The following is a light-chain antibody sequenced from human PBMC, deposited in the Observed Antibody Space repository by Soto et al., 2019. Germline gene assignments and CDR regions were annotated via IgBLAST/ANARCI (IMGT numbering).Light chain of an antibody. CDR1: QSISSW. J-gene: IGKJ1*01. Sequence: IQMTQSPSTLSASVGDRVTITCRASQSISSWLAWYQKKPGKAPRLLIYDASSLESGVPSRFSGSGSGTEFTLTISSLQPDDFANYYCQQYNSYSPWTFGQGTKVDIK. CDR3: QQYNSYSPWT. V-gene: IGKV1-5*01. CDR2: DAS.